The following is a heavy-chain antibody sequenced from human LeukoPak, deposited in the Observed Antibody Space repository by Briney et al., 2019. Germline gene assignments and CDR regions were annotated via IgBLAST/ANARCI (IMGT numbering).Heavy chain of an antibody. J-gene: IGHJ4*02. CDR2: ISTNGVTT. V-gene: IGHV3-23*01. CDR1: GFTFSSYA. D-gene: IGHD2-21*02. Sequence: GGSLRLSCAASGFTFSSYAMTYVRQAPGKGLEWVSTISTNGVTTYYADSVKGRFTISRDNSKNTLYLQMNSLRAEDTAVYYCAEARSPYCGGDCYPLDSWGQGTLVTVSS. CDR3: AEARSPYCGGDCYPLDS.